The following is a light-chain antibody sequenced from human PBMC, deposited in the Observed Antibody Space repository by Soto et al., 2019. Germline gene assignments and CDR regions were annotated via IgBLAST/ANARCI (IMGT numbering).Light chain of an antibody. V-gene: IGLV2-14*01. Sequence: QSALTQPASVSGSPGQSITISCTGSSSDVGGYNSVSWYQQHPGKAPKLMIYGVSNRPSGVSNRFSASKSGNTASLTISGLQAEDEADYYCPSCTSSSTPYVFGTGTKLTVL. CDR3: PSCTSSSTPYV. CDR1: SSDVGGYNS. J-gene: IGLJ1*01. CDR2: GVS.